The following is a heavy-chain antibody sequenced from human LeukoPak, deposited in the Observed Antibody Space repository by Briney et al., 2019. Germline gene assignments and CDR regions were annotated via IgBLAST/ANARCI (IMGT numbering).Heavy chain of an antibody. CDR2: IYYSGNT. CDR1: GGSISSSSYY. D-gene: IGHD3-10*01. Sequence: SETLSLTCTVSGGSISSSSYYWGWVRQPPGKGLEWIVNIYYSGNTYCNPSLKSRVTISVDTSKNQFSLKLSSVTAADTAVYYCAREESMVRGASWFDPWGQGTLVTVSS. V-gene: IGHV4-39*07. J-gene: IGHJ5*02. CDR3: AREESMVRGASWFDP.